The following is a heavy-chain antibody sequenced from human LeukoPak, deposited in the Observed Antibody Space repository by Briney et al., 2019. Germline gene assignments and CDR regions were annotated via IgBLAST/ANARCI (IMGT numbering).Heavy chain of an antibody. Sequence: PSQTLSPTCTVSGGSISSGDYYWSWIRQPPGKGLEWLGYIYYSGSTYYNPSLKSRVTISVDTSKNQFSLKLSSVTAADTAVYYCARGGSGSYYVGPFDYWGQGTLVTVSS. CDR2: IYYSGST. CDR1: GGSISSGDYY. D-gene: IGHD1-26*01. J-gene: IGHJ4*02. V-gene: IGHV4-30-4*08. CDR3: ARGGSGSYYVGPFDY.